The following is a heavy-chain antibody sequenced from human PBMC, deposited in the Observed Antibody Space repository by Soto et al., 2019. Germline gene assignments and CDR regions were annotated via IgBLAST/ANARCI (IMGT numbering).Heavy chain of an antibody. CDR1: GFTFSSYA. J-gene: IGHJ3*01. V-gene: IGHV3-23*01. CDR2: ISGSGGTT. CDR3: AKFEQGLVTEIDVFDF. D-gene: IGHD6-19*01. Sequence: PGGSLRLSCAASGFTFSSYAMSWVRQAPGKGLEWVSAISGSGGTTYYADSVKGRFTISRDNSKNTLYQQMNSLRAEDTAVYYSAKFEQGLVTEIDVFDFWGKGTMVPVSS.